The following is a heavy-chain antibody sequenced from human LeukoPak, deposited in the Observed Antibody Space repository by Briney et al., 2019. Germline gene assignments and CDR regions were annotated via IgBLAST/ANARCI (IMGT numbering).Heavy chain of an antibody. CDR2: ISYDGSNK. D-gene: IGHD1-26*01. CDR3: AKAPATLN. J-gene: IGHJ4*02. V-gene: IGHV3-30-3*01. CDR1: GFTFSSYA. Sequence: GGSLRLSCAASGFTFSSYAMHWVRQAPGKGLEWVAVISYDGSNKYYADSVKGRFTISRDNSKNTLYLQMNSLRAEDTAVYYCAKAPATLNWGQGTLVTVSS.